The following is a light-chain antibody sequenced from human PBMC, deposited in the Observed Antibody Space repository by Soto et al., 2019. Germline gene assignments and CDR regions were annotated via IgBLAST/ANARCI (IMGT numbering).Light chain of an antibody. J-gene: IGKJ3*01. CDR3: QQLYIYPFT. CDR2: DAS. Sequence: DIQLTQSPSFLSASVGDRVTITCRASQAISGYLAWFQQKPGKAPKLLIYDASTLQSGVPSRFSGSGSQTEFALTISSLQPEDFATYSCQQLYIYPFTFGPGTKVDFK. V-gene: IGKV1-9*01. CDR1: QAISGY.